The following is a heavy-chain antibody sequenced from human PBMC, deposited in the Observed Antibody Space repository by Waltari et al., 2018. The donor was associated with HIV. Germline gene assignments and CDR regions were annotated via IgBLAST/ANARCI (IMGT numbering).Heavy chain of an antibody. Sequence: EVQLVESGGGSVQPGRSLRLSCTASGSTFVDSALPWVRQPPGKGLEWVSGISWNSGDIAYADSVKGRFTISRDNTKNSLFLQMNSVRVEDTALYYCVKDGASTIFGVLNGMDVWGQGTTVTVSS. CDR2: ISWNSGDI. D-gene: IGHD3-3*01. J-gene: IGHJ6*02. V-gene: IGHV3-9*01. CDR3: VKDGASTIFGVLNGMDV. CDR1: GSTFVDSA.